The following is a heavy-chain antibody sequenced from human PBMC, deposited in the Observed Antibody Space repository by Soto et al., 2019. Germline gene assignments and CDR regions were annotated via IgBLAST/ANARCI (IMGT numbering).Heavy chain of an antibody. D-gene: IGHD4-17*01. V-gene: IGHV3-48*02. Sequence: GGSLRLSCAASGFTFSSYSMNWVRQAPGKGLEWVSYISSSSSTIYYADSVKGRFTISRDNAKNSLYLQMNSLRDEDTAVYYCARDLSDYGDYVPFDYWGQGTLVTVSS. J-gene: IGHJ4*02. CDR2: ISSSSSTI. CDR1: GFTFSSYS. CDR3: ARDLSDYGDYVPFDY.